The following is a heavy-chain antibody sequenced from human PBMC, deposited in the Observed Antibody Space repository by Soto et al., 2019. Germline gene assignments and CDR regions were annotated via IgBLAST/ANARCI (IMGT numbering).Heavy chain of an antibody. CDR1: GYTVTSYG. J-gene: IGHJ4*02. V-gene: IGHV1-18*01. CDR3: ARVQSGYDFAY. Sequence: QVQLVQSGAEVKKRGASVKVSCKASGYTVTSYGSKWVRQAPGQGLEWMGWISAYNGNTHYAQKLQGRVTMTTDTSTSTAYMELRSLRSDDTAVYYCARVQSGYDFAYWGQGTLVTVFS. D-gene: IGHD5-12*01. CDR2: ISAYNGNT.